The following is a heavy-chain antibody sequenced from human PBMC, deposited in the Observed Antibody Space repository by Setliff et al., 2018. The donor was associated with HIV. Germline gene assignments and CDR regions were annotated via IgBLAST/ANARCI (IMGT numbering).Heavy chain of an antibody. V-gene: IGHV4-4*08. CDR1: GGSISSYY. D-gene: IGHD3-16*01. J-gene: IGHJ4*02. Sequence: SETLSLTCTVSGGSISSYYWSWIRQPPGKGLEWIGHIYTSGSTNYNPSFKGRVAMSVDRSKNQFSLKLSSVTAADTAVYHCARARGSTLYINTFDSWGQGTLVTVSS. CDR2: IYTSGST. CDR3: ARARGSTLYINTFDS.